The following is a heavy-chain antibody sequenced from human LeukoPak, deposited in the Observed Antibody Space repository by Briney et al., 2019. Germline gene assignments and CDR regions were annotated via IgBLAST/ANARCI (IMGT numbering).Heavy chain of an antibody. D-gene: IGHD3-3*01. Sequence: PGGSLRLSCAASGFTVSSNYMSWVRQAPGKGLERVSVIYSGGSTYYADSVKGRFTISRDNSKNTLYLQMNSLRAEDTAVYYCAKVIFTVSYYDFWSGYYPPDFDCWGQGTLVTVSS. CDR3: AKVIFTVSYYDFWSGYYPPDFDC. J-gene: IGHJ4*02. CDR1: GFTVSSNY. CDR2: IYSGGST. V-gene: IGHV3-53*01.